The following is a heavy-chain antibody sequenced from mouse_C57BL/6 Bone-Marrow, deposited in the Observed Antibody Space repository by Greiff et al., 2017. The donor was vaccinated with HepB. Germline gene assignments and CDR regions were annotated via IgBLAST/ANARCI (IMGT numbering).Heavy chain of an antibody. CDR3: ARWGSSGYVDYYFDY. Sequence: VQLQQPGAELVKPGASVKMSCKASGYTFTSYWITWVKQRPGQGLEWIGDIYPGSGSTNYNEKFKSKATLTVDTSSSTAYMQLSSLTSEDSAVYYCARWGSSGYVDYYFDYWGQGTTLTVSS. D-gene: IGHD3-2*02. CDR1: GYTFTSYW. CDR2: IYPGSGST. J-gene: IGHJ2*01. V-gene: IGHV1-55*01.